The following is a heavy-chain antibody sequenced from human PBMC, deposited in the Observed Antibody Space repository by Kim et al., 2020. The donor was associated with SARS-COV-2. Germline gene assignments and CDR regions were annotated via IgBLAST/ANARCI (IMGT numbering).Heavy chain of an antibody. J-gene: IGHJ4*02. V-gene: IGHV3-33*01. CDR2: IWYDGSNK. Sequence: GGSLRLSCAASGFTFSSYGMHWVRQAPGKGLEWVAVIWYDGSNKYYADSVKGRFTISRDNSKNTLYLQMNSLRAEDTAVYYCARDRYGIAARSYFDYWGQGTLVTVSS. CDR1: GFTFSSYG. D-gene: IGHD6-13*01. CDR3: ARDRYGIAARSYFDY.